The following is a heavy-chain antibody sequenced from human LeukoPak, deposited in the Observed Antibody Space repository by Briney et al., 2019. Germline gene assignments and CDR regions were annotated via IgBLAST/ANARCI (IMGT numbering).Heavy chain of an antibody. Sequence: SETLSLTCTVSGGSISSSSYYWRWIRQPPGKGLEWIGSIYYSGSTYYNPSLKSRVTISVDTSKNQFSLKLSSVTAADTAVYYCARHWSWSSRWYWYFDLWGRSTLVTVSS. CDR1: GGSISSSSYY. J-gene: IGHJ2*01. V-gene: IGHV4-39*01. D-gene: IGHD6-13*01. CDR3: ARHWSWSSRWYWYFDL. CDR2: IYYSGST.